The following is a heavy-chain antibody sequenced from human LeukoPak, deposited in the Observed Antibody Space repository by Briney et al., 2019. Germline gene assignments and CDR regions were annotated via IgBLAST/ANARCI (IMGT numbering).Heavy chain of an antibody. CDR2: INHSGST. Sequence: SETLSLTCTVSGGSISSGSYYWSWIRQPPGKGLEWIGEINHSGSTNYNPSLKSRVTISVDTSKNQFSLKLSSVTAADTAVYYCARATSLTYYYGSGSYWKTHHPAVYRYYFDYWGQGTLVTVSS. CDR3: ARATSLTYYYGSGSYWKTHHPAVYRYYFDY. V-gene: IGHV4-39*07. D-gene: IGHD3-10*01. J-gene: IGHJ4*02. CDR1: GGSISSGSYY.